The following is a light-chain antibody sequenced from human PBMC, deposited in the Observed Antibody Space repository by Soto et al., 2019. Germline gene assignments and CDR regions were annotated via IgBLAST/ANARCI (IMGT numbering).Light chain of an antibody. CDR3: QQFSSYPLT. Sequence: EIVFTQSPATLSLSPGARATLSCRASQSVSSYLAWYQQKPGQAPRLLIYDASNRATGIPARFSGSGSGTDFTLTISRLEPEDFAVYYCQQFSSYPLTFGGGTKVDIK. V-gene: IGKV3-11*01. CDR1: QSVSSY. CDR2: DAS. J-gene: IGKJ4*01.